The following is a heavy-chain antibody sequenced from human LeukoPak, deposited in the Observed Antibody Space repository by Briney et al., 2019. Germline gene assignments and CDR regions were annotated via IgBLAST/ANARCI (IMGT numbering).Heavy chain of an antibody. CDR1: GYTFTSYG. V-gene: IGHV1-18*01. J-gene: IGHJ6*03. CDR3: ARGLAAMVTNYYYYMDV. Sequence: GASVKVSCKASGYTFTSYGISWVRQAPGQGLEWMGWISAYNGNTNYAQKLQGRVTMTTDTSTSTAYMELRSLRSDDTAVYYCARGLAAMVTNYYYYMDVWGKGTTVTISS. D-gene: IGHD5-18*01. CDR2: ISAYNGNT.